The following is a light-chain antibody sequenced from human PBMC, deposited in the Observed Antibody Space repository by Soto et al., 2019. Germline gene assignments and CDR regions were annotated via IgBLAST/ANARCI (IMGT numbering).Light chain of an antibody. CDR1: QSVDSNY. J-gene: IGKJ4*01. CDR2: DAS. V-gene: IGKV3-20*01. Sequence: EIVLTQSPDTLSLSPGERATLSCRASQSVDSNYLAWYQQKPGQAPRVLIYDASIRATGIPDRFSGSGSGTDFTLTISRLEPEDSAVYYCQQYDSSPLTFGGGTKLDIK. CDR3: QQYDSSPLT.